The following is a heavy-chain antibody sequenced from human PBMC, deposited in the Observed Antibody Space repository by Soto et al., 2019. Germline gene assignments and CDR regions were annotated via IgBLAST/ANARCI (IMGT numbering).Heavy chain of an antibody. J-gene: IGHJ5*02. CDR2: IIPIFGTA. CDR3: ATSGAHIVVVTGVRGWFDP. Sequence: ASVKVSCKASGGTFSSCAISWVRQAPGQGLEWMGGIIPIFGTANYAQKFQGRVTITADESTSTAYMGLSSLRSEDTAVYYCATSGAHIVVVTGVRGWFDPWGQGTLVTVSS. V-gene: IGHV1-69*13. D-gene: IGHD2-21*02. CDR1: GGTFSSCA.